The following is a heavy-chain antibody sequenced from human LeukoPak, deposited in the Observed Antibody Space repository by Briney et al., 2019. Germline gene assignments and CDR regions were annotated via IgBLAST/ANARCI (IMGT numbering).Heavy chain of an antibody. CDR2: LDPSGSST. J-gene: IGHJ4*02. D-gene: IGHD3-9*01. CDR1: GFTFNNYA. CDR3: AKDSPILTY. Sequence: GGSLRLSCAASGFTFNNYAMNWVRQAPGKGLEWVSALDPSGSSTYYADSVKGRFTISRDNSKNTLYLQMNSLRAEDTAVYYCAKDSPILTYWGQGTLVSVSS. V-gene: IGHV3-23*01.